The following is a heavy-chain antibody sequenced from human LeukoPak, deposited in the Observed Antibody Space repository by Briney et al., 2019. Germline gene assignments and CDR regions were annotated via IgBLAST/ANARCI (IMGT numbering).Heavy chain of an antibody. CDR3: ARGGVGGYDYFDS. J-gene: IGHJ4*02. CDR2: ITYSGST. V-gene: IGHV4-30-4*01. D-gene: IGHD5-12*01. CDR1: GGSISSDDSY. Sequence: KPSQTLSLTCTVSGGSISSDDSYWSWIRQPPGKGLERIGHITYSGSTDYSPSLRSRVTMSVDTSKNQFSLKLNSVTAAETAMYFCARGGVGGYDYFDSWGQGTLVAVSS.